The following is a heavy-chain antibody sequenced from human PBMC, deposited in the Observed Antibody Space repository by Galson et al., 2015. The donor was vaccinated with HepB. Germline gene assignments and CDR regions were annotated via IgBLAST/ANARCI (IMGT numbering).Heavy chain of an antibody. CDR3: ARVNLIYYYGSGSYYSGMDV. Sequence: SLRLSCAASGFTVSSNYMSWVRQAPGKGLEWVSVIYSGGSTYYADSVKGRFTISRDNSKNTLYLQMNSLRAEDTAVYYCARVNLIYYYGSGSYYSGMDVWGQGTTVTVSS. J-gene: IGHJ6*02. CDR2: IYSGGST. CDR1: GFTVSSNY. D-gene: IGHD3-10*01. V-gene: IGHV3-66*02.